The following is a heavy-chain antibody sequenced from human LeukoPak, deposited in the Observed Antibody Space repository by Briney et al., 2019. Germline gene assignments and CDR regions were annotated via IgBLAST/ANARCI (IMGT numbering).Heavy chain of an antibody. CDR3: AEGEH. D-gene: IGHD1-1*01. Sequence: PGGSLRLSCAASGFTFSTFAMIWVRQPPGKGLEWVSSITSSSSYIYYADSVEGRFTISRDNAKNSLYLQMNSLRAEDTAVYYCAEGEHWGQGTLVTVSS. CDR1: GFTFSTFA. J-gene: IGHJ4*02. CDR2: ITSSSSYI. V-gene: IGHV3-21*01.